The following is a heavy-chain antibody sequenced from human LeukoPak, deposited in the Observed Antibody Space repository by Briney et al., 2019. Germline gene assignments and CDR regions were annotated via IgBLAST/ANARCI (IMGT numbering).Heavy chain of an antibody. Sequence: PSETLSLTCTVSGGSISSSSYYWGWIRQPPGKGLEWIGSIYYSGSAYYNPSLKSRVTISVDTSKNQFSLKLSSVTAADTAVYYCARAGRVSYYYYMDVWGKGTTVTVSS. CDR3: ARAGRVSYYYYMDV. CDR1: GGSISSSSYY. D-gene: IGHD3-10*01. V-gene: IGHV4-39*07. J-gene: IGHJ6*03. CDR2: IYYSGSA.